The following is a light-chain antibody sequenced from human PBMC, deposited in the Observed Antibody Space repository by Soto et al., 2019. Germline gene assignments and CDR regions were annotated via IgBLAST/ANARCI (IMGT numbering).Light chain of an antibody. CDR3: SSYTSSSTLYV. CDR2: DVS. V-gene: IGLV2-14*01. J-gene: IGLJ1*01. CDR1: SSDVGGYNY. Sequence: QLVLTQPASVSGSPGQSITISFTGTSSDVGGYNYVSWYQQHPGKAPKLMIYDVSNRPSGVSNRFSGSKSGNTASLTISGLQAEDEADYYCSSYTSSSTLYVFGTGTKLTVL.